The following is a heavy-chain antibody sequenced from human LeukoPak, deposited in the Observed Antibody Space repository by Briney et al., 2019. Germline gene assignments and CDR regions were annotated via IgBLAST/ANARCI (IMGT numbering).Heavy chain of an antibody. CDR3: AREGYYGSGSPPSLYFDY. CDR1: EFTFSSYS. Sequence: GGSLRLSCAASEFTFSSYSMNWVRQAPGKGLEWVAVTSSDLNVKLYADSVKGRFTISRDNSRSTLYLQMNSLRPEDTAIYYCAREGYYGSGSPPSLYFDYWGQGTLVTVSS. CDR2: TSSDLNVK. D-gene: IGHD3-10*01. V-gene: IGHV3-30*03. J-gene: IGHJ4*02.